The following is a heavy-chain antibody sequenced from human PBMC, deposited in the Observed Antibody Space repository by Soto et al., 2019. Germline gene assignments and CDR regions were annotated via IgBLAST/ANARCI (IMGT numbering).Heavy chain of an antibody. D-gene: IGHD3-10*01. CDR3: ARGFGRFNY. Sequence: EVQLLESGGGLVQPGGSLRLSCGVSGFTFNDFEMNWVRQAPGKGLEWLAYIDGSGTTKKYADSVRGRFTISRDNPNHSLFLQMSSLSAADTAIYYCARGFGRFNYWGHGTLVCVSS. CDR1: GFTFNDFE. J-gene: IGHJ4*01. V-gene: IGHV3-48*03. CDR2: IDGSGTTK.